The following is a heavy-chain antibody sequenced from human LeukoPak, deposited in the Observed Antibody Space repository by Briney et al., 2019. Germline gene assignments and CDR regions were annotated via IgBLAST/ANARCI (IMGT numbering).Heavy chain of an antibody. CDR1: GGTFSSYA. CDR2: IIPIFGTA. V-gene: IGHV1-69*05. Sequence: APVKVSCKASGGTFSSYAISWVRQAPGQGLEWMGGIIPIFGTANYAQKLQGRVTMTTDTSTSTAYMELRSLRSDDTAVYYCARVWFGEDNWFDPWGQGTLVTVSS. CDR3: ARVWFGEDNWFDP. D-gene: IGHD3-10*01. J-gene: IGHJ5*02.